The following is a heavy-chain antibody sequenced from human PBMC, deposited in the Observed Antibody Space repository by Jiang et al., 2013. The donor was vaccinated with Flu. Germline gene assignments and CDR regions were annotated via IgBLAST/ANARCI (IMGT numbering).Heavy chain of an antibody. D-gene: IGHD3-10*01. CDR2: IRYDGSNK. V-gene: IGHV3-30*02. CDR1: GFTFSSYG. Sequence: QLLESGGGVVQPGGSLRLSCVASGFTFSSYGMHWVRQAPGKGLEWVAFIRYDGSNKYYADSVKGRFTISRDNSKNTLYLQMNSLRAEDTAVYYCAKSLIELPQYYYYGMDVWGQGTTVTVSS. J-gene: IGHJ6*02. CDR3: AKSLIELPQYYYYGMDV.